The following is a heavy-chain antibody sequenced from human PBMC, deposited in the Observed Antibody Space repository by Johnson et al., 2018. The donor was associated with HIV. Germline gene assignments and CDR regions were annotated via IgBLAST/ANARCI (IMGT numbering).Heavy chain of an antibody. CDR2: IYSGGST. Sequence: VQLVESGGGLVKPGGSLRLSCAASGFSVSSKYMSWVRQAPGKGLEWVSVIYSGGSTFYADSVKGRFTISRDNSGNTLYIQMDSLRVEDTAVYYCASTRLGAFDIWGQGTMVTVSS. J-gene: IGHJ3*02. CDR3: ASTRLGAFDI. V-gene: IGHV3-66*01. CDR1: GFSVSSKY. D-gene: IGHD6-6*01.